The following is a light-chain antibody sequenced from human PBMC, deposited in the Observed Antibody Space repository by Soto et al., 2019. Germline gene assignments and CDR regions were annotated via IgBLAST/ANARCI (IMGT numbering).Light chain of an antibody. CDR1: QSISSW. J-gene: IGKJ4*01. CDR3: QQYNSYPLT. Sequence: DIQMTQSPSTLSASVGDRVTITCRASQSISSWLAWYQQKPGKAPNLLIYKASSLESGVPSRFSGSGSGTEVTLTISRLQPDDFATYYCQQYNSYPLTFCGGTKVEIK. CDR2: KAS. V-gene: IGKV1-5*03.